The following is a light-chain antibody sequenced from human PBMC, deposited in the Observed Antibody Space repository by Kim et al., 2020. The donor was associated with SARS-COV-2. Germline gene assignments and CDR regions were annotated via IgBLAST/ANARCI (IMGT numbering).Light chain of an antibody. J-gene: IGKJ4*01. CDR1: QGIENN. V-gene: IGKV1-17*01. Sequence: ATEGDRVTITCGESQGIENNLGWCQQKPGKAPRRMIYVASILESGVPSRFSGSGSGTEFTLTISSLQPEDFATYYCLQLYTYPPTFGGGTKVDIK. CDR2: VAS. CDR3: LQLYTYPPT.